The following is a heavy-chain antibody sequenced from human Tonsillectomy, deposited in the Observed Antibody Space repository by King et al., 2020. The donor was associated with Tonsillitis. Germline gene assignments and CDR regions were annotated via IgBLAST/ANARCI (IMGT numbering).Heavy chain of an antibody. V-gene: IGHV1-58*02. D-gene: IGHD3-22*01. CDR2: IVVGSGNT. Sequence: VQLVESGPEVKKPGSSVKVSCKASGFTFTSSAMQWVRQARGQRLEWIGWIVVGSGNTNYAQKFQERVTITRDMSTSTAYMELSSLRSEDTAVYYCAAEVRHYYDSSNNENWGQGTLVTVSS. CDR3: AAEVRHYYDSSNNEN. J-gene: IGHJ4*02. CDR1: GFTFTSSA.